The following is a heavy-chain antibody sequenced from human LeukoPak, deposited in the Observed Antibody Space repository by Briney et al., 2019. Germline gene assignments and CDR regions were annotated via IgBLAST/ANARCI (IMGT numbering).Heavy chain of an antibody. CDR1: GFSFGDSA. J-gene: IGHJ4*02. CDR3: TRDLSPSGYCSGESCLPFDS. CDR2: IRSRSYGGTT. Sequence: GGSLRLSCTASGFSFGDSAISWVRQAPGKGLEWIGFIRSRSYGGTTEYAASVKGRFTISRDNSRSAAFLQMNSLKTEDTAVYYCTRDLSPSGYCSGESCLPFDSWGQGTLVTVSS. V-gene: IGHV3-49*04. D-gene: IGHD2-15*01.